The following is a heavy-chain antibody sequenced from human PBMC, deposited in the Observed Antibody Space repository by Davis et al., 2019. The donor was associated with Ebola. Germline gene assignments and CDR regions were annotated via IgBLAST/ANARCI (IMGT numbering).Heavy chain of an antibody. V-gene: IGHV3-7*04. CDR1: GFTFSSYE. D-gene: IGHD4-17*01. J-gene: IGHJ4*02. CDR2: IKQDGSEK. CDR3: TRVIDGDYDGN. Sequence: GESLKISCAASGFTFSSYEMSWVRQAPGKGLEWVANIKQDGSEKYYVDSVKGRFTISRDNAKNSLYLQMNSLRAEDTAVYYCTRVIDGDYDGNWGQGTLVTVSS.